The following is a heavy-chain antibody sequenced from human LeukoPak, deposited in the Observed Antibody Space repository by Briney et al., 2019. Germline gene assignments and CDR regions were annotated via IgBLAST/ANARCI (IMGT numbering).Heavy chain of an antibody. Sequence: GGSLRLSCAASGFTFSGLAMSWVRRTPGKGLEWVSGISGSGDNTLYAASVKGRFTISRDNSKNTLYLEMNSLRAEDTAIYYCAKMKGHPLQKYYMDVWGQGTTVTV. J-gene: IGHJ6*03. CDR1: GFTFSGLA. V-gene: IGHV3-23*01. CDR3: AKMKGHPLQKYYMDV. CDR2: ISGSGDNT.